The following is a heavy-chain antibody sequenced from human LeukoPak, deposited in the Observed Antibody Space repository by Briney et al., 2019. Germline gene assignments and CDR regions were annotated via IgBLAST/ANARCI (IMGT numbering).Heavy chain of an antibody. CDR3: ARGGRGYSGYDYSRADY. J-gene: IGHJ4*02. Sequence: GGSLRLSCAASGFTFSSYWMSWVRQAPGKGLEWVANIKQDGSEKYYVDSVKGRFTISRDNAKNSLYLQMNSLRAEDTAVYYCARGGRGYSGYDYSRADYWGQGTLVTVSS. CDR1: GFTFSSYW. CDR2: IKQDGSEK. D-gene: IGHD5-12*01. V-gene: IGHV3-7*03.